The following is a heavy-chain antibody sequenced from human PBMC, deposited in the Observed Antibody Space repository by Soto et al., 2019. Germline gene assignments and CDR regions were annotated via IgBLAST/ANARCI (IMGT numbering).Heavy chain of an antibody. CDR1: GGSFSGYY. V-gene: IGHV4-34*01. J-gene: IGHJ4*02. Sequence: QVQLQQWGAGLLKPSETLSLTCAVYGGSFSGYYWSWIRQPPGKELEWIGEINHSGSTNYNPSLKSRVTISVDTSKNQFSLKLSSVTAADTAVYYCARGRGYSYGYYFDYWGQGTLVTVSS. D-gene: IGHD5-18*01. CDR2: INHSGST. CDR3: ARGRGYSYGYYFDY.